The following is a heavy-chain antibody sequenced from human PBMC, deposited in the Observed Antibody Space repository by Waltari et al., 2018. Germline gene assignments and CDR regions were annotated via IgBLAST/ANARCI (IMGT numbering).Heavy chain of an antibody. D-gene: IGHD6-19*01. CDR1: GFTFSSYS. V-gene: IGHV3-48*04. Sequence: EVQLVESGGGLVQPGGSLRLSCAAYGFTFSSYSMNWVRQAPGKGLEWVSYISSSSSTIYYADSVKGRFTISRDNAKNSLYLQMNSLRAEDTAVYYCAKISSGWLDAFDIWGQGTMVTVSS. CDR3: AKISSGWLDAFDI. CDR2: ISSSSSTI. J-gene: IGHJ3*02.